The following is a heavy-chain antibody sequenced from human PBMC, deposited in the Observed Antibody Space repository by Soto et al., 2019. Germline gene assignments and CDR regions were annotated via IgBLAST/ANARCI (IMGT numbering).Heavy chain of an antibody. Sequence: GGSLRLSCAASGFTFSSYWMSWVRQAPGKGLEWVANIKQDGSEKYYVDSVKGRFTISRDNAKNSLYLQMNSLRAEDTAVYYCARARSSTIFGVVIIPDAFDIWGQGTMVTVSS. CDR2: IKQDGSEK. CDR3: ARARSSTIFGVVIIPDAFDI. J-gene: IGHJ3*02. D-gene: IGHD3-3*01. CDR1: GFTFSSYW. V-gene: IGHV3-7*04.